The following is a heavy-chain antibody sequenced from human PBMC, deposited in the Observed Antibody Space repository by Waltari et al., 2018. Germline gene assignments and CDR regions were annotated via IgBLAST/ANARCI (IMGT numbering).Heavy chain of an antibody. Sequence: QVQLVQSGAEVRKPGASVKVSCKASGYTFTGYYMHWVRQAPGQGLEWMGRINPNSGGTNYAQKFQGRVTMTRDTSISTAYMEPSRLRSDDTAVYYCARHVGRDSAFGPDYWGQGTLVTVSS. CDR1: GYTFTGYY. V-gene: IGHV1-2*06. J-gene: IGHJ4*02. CDR2: INPNSGGT. D-gene: IGHD3-3*01. CDR3: ARHVGRDSAFGPDY.